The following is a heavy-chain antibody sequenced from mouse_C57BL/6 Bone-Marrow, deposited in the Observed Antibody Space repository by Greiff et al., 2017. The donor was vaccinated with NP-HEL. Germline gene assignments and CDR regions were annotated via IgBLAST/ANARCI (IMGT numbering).Heavy chain of an antibody. Sequence: DVQLQESGPGLVKPSQSLSLTCSVTGYSITSGYYWNWIRQFPGNKLEWMGYISYDGSNNYNPSLKNRISITRDTSKNQFFLKLNSVTTEDTATYYGARDYYGSRDYAMDYWGQGTSVTVSS. CDR1: GYSITSGYY. CDR2: ISYDGSN. D-gene: IGHD1-1*01. CDR3: ARDYYGSRDYAMDY. V-gene: IGHV3-6*01. J-gene: IGHJ4*01.